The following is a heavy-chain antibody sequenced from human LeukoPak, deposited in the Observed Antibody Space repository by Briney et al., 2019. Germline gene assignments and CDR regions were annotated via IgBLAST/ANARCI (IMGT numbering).Heavy chain of an antibody. CDR3: AKDGATRPKGYDFWSGYFRSGGYNFDY. CDR1: GFTFDDYA. D-gene: IGHD3-3*01. J-gene: IGHJ4*02. CDR2: ISWNSGSI. Sequence: GGSLRLSCAASGFTFDDYAMHWVRQAPGKGLEWVSGISWNSGSIGYADSVKGRFTISRDNAKNSLYLQMNSLRAEDTALYYCAKDGATRPKGYDFWSGYFRSGGYNFDYWGQGTLVTVSS. V-gene: IGHV3-9*01.